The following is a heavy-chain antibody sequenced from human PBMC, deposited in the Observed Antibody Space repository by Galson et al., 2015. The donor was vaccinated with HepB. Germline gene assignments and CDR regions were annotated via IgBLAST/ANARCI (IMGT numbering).Heavy chain of an antibody. J-gene: IGHJ4*02. V-gene: IGHV3-11*06. D-gene: IGHD3-10*01. CDR3: ARGSITMVRGAEPRCFDY. CDR2: ISSSSSYT. Sequence: SLRLSCAASGFTFSDYYMSWIRQAPGKGLEWVSYISSSSSYTNYADSVKGRFTISRDNAKNSLYLQMNSLRAEDTAVYYCARGSITMVRGAEPRCFDYWGQGTLVTVSS. CDR1: GFTFSDYY.